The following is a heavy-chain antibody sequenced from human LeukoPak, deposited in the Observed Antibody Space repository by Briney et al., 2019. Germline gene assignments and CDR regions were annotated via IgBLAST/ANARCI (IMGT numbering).Heavy chain of an antibody. V-gene: IGHV4-34*01. D-gene: IGHD1-20*01. J-gene: IGHJ4*02. Sequence: PSETLSLTCAVYGGSFSGYYWSWIRQPPGKGLEWIGEINHSGSTNYNPSLKSRVTISVDTSKNQFSLKLNSVTAADTAVYYCARGRQMAYANYNWNDRLLYYFDYWGQGTLVTVSS. CDR3: ARGRQMAYANYNWNDRLLYYFDY. CDR1: GGSFSGYY. CDR2: INHSGST.